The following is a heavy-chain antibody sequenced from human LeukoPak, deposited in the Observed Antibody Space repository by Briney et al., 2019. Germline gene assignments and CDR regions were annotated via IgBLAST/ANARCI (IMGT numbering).Heavy chain of an antibody. CDR3: ARDSHCSSTSCHFDY. CDR2: IDPSDSYT. J-gene: IGHJ4*02. D-gene: IGHD2-2*01. CDR1: GYSFTSYW. V-gene: IGHV5-10-1*01. Sequence: GESLKISCKGSGYSFTSYWISWVRQMPGKGLGWMARIDPSDSYTNYSPSYQGHVTISADKSISTAYLQWSSLKASDTAMYYCARDSHCSSTSCHFDYWGQGTLVTVSS.